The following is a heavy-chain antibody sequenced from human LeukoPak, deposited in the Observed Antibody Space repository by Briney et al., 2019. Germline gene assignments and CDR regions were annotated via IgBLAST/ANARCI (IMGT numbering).Heavy chain of an antibody. J-gene: IGHJ5*02. D-gene: IGHD1-1*01. CDR3: ARHVPYNWNVPGGWFDP. V-gene: IGHV5-51*01. Sequence: GESLKISCKGSGYSFTSYWIGWVRQMPGKGLEWMGIIYPGDSDTRYSPSFQGQVTISADKSISTAYLQWSSLKASDTAMYYCARHVPYNWNVPGGWFDPWGQGTLVTVSS. CDR1: GYSFTSYW. CDR2: IYPGDSDT.